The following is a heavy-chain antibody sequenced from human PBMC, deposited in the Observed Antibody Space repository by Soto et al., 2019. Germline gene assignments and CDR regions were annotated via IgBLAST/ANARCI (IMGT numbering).Heavy chain of an antibody. J-gene: IGHJ6*02. CDR3: ARDGQVTMVRGVISPYYYGMDV. CDR1: GYTFTSYY. V-gene: IGHV1-46*01. CDR2: INPSGGST. D-gene: IGHD3-10*01. Sequence: ASVKVSCKASGYTFTSYYMHCVRQAPGQGLEWMGIINPSGGSTSYAQKFQGRVTMTRDTSTSTVYMELSSLRSEDTAVYYCARDGQVTMVRGVISPYYYGMDVWGQGTTVTVSS.